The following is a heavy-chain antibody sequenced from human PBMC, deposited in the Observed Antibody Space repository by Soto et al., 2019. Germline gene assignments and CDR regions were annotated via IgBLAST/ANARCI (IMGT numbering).Heavy chain of an antibody. J-gene: IGHJ4*02. D-gene: IGHD1-1*01. CDR2: MNPNSGNT. CDR3: ASGPTWAWNVDY. V-gene: IGHV1-8*01. CDR1: GYTFTSYD. Sequence: QLQLVQSGAEVKKPVASVKVSCKASGYTFTSYDINWVRQATGQGLEWLGWMNPNSGNTGYAQKFQGRVTMTSNTSISTAYMELISLRSEYTSVYYCASGPTWAWNVDYWGQGTLVTVSS.